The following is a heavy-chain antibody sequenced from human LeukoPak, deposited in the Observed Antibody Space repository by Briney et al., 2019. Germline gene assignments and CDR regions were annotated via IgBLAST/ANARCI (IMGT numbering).Heavy chain of an antibody. CDR3: AKDWVVRGVISY. J-gene: IGHJ4*02. V-gene: IGHV3-30*18. CDR1: GFTFSNYA. CDR2: ISYDGNNK. D-gene: IGHD3-10*01. Sequence: GGSLRLSCAASGFTFSNYAMHWVRQAPGKGLEWVAVISYDGNNKYYPDSVRGRFTISRDNSKNTLYLQMNSLRAEDTAVYYCAKDWVVRGVISYWGQGTLVTVSS.